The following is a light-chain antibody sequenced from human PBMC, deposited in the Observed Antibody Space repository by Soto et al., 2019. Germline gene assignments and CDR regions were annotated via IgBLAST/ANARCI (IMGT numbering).Light chain of an antibody. CDR1: HNDIGTYDY. V-gene: IGLV2-14*03. CDR2: GVT. CDR3: SSFTSNRSYV. J-gene: IGLJ2*01. Sequence: QSVLTQPTSVSGSPGQSITISCTGNHNDIGTYDYVSWYQQHPGRAPRLLIHGVTTRPSGISDRFSASKSGLTASLTISGLQPEDEADYYCSSFTSNRSYVFG.